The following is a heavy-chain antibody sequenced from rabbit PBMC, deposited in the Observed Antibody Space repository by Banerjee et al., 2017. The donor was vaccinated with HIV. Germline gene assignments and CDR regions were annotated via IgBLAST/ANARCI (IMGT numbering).Heavy chain of an antibody. Sequence: QEQLKESGGGLVQPGGSLKLSCKASGFDFSGYYMSWVRQAPGKGLEWIGYINTGSTATYYASWAKGRCTISKPSSTVTLQMASLTAADTATYFCARGSRYYNYGYGGYDLWGPGHPRHRL. CDR1: GFDFSGYY. CDR3: ARGSRYYNYGYGGYDL. CDR2: INTGSTAT. J-gene: IGHJ6*01. V-gene: IGHV1S39*01. D-gene: IGHD6-1*01.